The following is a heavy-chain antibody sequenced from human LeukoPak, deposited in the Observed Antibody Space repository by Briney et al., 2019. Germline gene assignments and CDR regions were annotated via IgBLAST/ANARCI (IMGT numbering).Heavy chain of an antibody. V-gene: IGHV3-15*01. CDR1: GFTFNSAW. CDR3: HRGAPYNY. CDR2: IKSKTDGGAI. D-gene: IGHD3-16*01. J-gene: IGHJ4*02. Sequence: GGSLRLSCAASGFTFNSAWMSWVRQAPGKGLEWVGRIKSKTDGGAINYAAPVKGRFTISRDDSKNTLFLQMDSLKTEDTAVYYCHRGAPYNYWGQGTLVTVSS.